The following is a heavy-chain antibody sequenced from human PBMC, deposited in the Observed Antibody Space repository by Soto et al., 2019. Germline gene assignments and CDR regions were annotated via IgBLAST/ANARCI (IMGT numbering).Heavy chain of an antibody. Sequence: QVQLVESGGGLVKPGGSLRLSCAASGFTFSDYYMRWIRQAPGKGLEWVSYISSSSSYTNYADSVKGRFTISRDNAKNSLYRQMNSLRAEDPAVYYCARGPWRFKYAGGGYYFDYWGQGTLVTVSS. CDR3: ARGPWRFKYAGGGYYFDY. D-gene: IGHD2-8*02. J-gene: IGHJ4*02. V-gene: IGHV3-11*06. CDR1: GFTFSDYY. CDR2: ISSSSSYT.